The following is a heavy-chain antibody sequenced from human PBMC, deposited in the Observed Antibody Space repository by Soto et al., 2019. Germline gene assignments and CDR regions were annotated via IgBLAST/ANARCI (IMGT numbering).Heavy chain of an antibody. CDR3: ATNEGRDGYSFDY. J-gene: IGHJ4*02. V-gene: IGHV1-69*01. Sequence: QQQQVLSGAEVKKPGSSVKVSCKASGVTFSRQDMRWVRQAPGQGLEWMGGIIPIFGTPQYAEKFQDRVTITADESTSTAYMELSSLTSEDTAVYYCATNEGRDGYSFDYWGQGTLVTVSS. D-gene: IGHD5-12*01. CDR2: IIPIFGTP. CDR1: GVTFSRQD.